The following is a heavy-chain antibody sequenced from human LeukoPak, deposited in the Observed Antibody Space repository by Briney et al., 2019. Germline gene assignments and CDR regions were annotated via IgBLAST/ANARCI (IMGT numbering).Heavy chain of an antibody. CDR2: ISGSGYAI. J-gene: IGHJ4*02. D-gene: IGHD1-26*01. V-gene: IGHV3-11*01. CDR3: ARRSGTYSRGGDH. CDR1: GFTFSDFH. Sequence: GESLRLSCTASGFTFSDFHMSWIRQAPGKGLEWVSRISGSGYAIHHPGPVRGLFTTSRDHAKNSLYLQIASLRAEDAAVYYWARRSGTYSRGGDHWGQGTLVTVSS.